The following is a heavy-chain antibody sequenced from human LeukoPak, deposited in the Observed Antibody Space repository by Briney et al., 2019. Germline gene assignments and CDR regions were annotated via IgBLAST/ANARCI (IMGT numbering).Heavy chain of an antibody. CDR1: GYTLTELS. D-gene: IGHD6-6*01. CDR3: ATGQLGKYYYYYGMDV. CDR2: FDPEGGET. V-gene: IGHV1-24*01. J-gene: IGHJ6*02. Sequence: ASVTVSCKVSGYTLTELSMHWVRQAPGKGLEWMGGFDPEGGETIYAQKFQGRVTMTEDTSTDTAYMELSSLRSEDTAVYYCATGQLGKYYYYYGMDVWGQGTTVTVSS.